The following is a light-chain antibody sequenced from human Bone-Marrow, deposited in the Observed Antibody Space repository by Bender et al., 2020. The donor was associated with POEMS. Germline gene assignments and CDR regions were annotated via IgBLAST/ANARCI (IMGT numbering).Light chain of an antibody. Sequence: QSVLTQPPSLSGAPGQSVTISCTGSDSNIGAPYDVHWYQQLPGRGPKLLINNNTNRPSGVPDRFSGSKSGTSASLTITGLQAADEGVYYCQSFDRHLNGFVFGRGTEVIV. CDR1: DSNIGAPYD. CDR2: NNT. J-gene: IGLJ1*01. V-gene: IGLV1-40*01. CDR3: QSFDRHLNGFV.